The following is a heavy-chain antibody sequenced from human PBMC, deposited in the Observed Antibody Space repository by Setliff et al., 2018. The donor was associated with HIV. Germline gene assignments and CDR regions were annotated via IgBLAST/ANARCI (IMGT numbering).Heavy chain of an antibody. Sequence: KPSETLSLTCTVSGGSISSHYWSWIRQPPGKGLEWIGYVYSSGSTKYHPSLKSRLTISVDTSKKQFSLKLSSVTAADTAVYYCARLGYCSRTTCYGYYHMDVWGKGTTVTVSS. V-gene: IGHV4-4*08. J-gene: IGHJ6*03. D-gene: IGHD2-2*01. CDR2: VYSSGST. CDR1: GGSISSHY. CDR3: ARLGYCSRTTCYGYYHMDV.